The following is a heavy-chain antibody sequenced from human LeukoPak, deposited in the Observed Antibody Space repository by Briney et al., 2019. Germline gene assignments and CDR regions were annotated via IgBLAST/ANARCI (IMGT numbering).Heavy chain of an antibody. J-gene: IGHJ4*02. Sequence: GSLRLSCTASGFTFGDFAMSWVRQAPGKGLEWVGFIRTKTYGGTTEYAASVKGRFTISRDDSKSIAYLQMNSLKNEDTAVYYCTRGYCSSSSCPRDDYWGQGTLVTVSS. D-gene: IGHD2-2*01. CDR1: GFTFGDFA. CDR2: IRTKTYGGTT. V-gene: IGHV3-49*04. CDR3: TRGYCSSSSCPRDDY.